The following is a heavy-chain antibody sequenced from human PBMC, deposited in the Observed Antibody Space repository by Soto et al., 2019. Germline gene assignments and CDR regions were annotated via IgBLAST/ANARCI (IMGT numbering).Heavy chain of an antibody. V-gene: IGHV3-23*01. CDR3: AKDRNYPRDQFHY. CDR1: GFTFSTYA. D-gene: IGHD1-7*01. CDR2: ISANGQGI. Sequence: GGSLRLSCAASGFTFSTYALSWVRQAPGKGLEWVSAISANGQGIYYADSVRGRFTISRDNSKNTIFLHMDNLRAEDTAVYYCAKDRNYPRDQFHYWGQGTLVTVLL. J-gene: IGHJ4*02.